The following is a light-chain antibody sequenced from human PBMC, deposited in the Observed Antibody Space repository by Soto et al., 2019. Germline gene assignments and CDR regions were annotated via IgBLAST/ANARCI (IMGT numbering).Light chain of an antibody. CDR2: DVS. CDR3: SSYTSSSTLRV. CDR1: SSDVGGYNY. V-gene: IGLV2-14*01. Sequence: QSALTQPASVSGSPGQSITISCTGTSSDVGGYNYVSWYQQHPGKAPKLMIYDVSNRPSGVSNRFSGSKSGNTASLTISGRQAEDEADYYCSSYTSSSTLRVFGTGTKSPS. J-gene: IGLJ1*01.